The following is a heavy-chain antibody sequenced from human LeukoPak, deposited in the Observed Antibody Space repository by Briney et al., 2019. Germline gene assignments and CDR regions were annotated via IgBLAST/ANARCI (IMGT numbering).Heavy chain of an antibody. Sequence: ASVKVSCTASGYTFTTSDINWVRQATGQGLEWMGWMNPNSGKTGSAQKFQGRLTMTKNTSTSTAYMEVTGLKFEDTAIYYCARGLPGPAGAGTYDFWGQGTLITVSS. CDR2: MNPNSGKT. CDR3: ARGLPGPAGAGTYDF. V-gene: IGHV1-8*01. CDR1: GYTFTTSD. J-gene: IGHJ4*02. D-gene: IGHD6-13*01.